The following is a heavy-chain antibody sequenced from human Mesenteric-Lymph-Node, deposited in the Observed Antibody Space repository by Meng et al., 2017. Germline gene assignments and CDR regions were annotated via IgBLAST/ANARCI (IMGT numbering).Heavy chain of an antibody. D-gene: IGHD5-12*01. CDR3: ATERAWLRWGFDY. Sequence: GESLKISCAASGFTFSSYAMHWVRQAPGKGLEWVAVITYDGSNKYYADSVKGRFTISRDNSKNTLYLQMNSLRAEDTAVYYWATERAWLRWGFDYWGQGTLVTVSS. J-gene: IGHJ4*02. CDR1: GFTFSSYA. V-gene: IGHV3-30*04. CDR2: ITYDGSNK.